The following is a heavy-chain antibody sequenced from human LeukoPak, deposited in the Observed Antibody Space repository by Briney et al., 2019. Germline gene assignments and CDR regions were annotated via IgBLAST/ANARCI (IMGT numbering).Heavy chain of an antibody. J-gene: IGHJ2*01. CDR2: IYYSGST. Sequence: SETLSLTCTVSGGSISSYCWSWIRQPPGMGLEWIGYIYYSGSTNYNPSLKNRVTISVDTSKDQFSLRLTSVTAADTAMYYCARSCLGDRYFDLWGRGTLVTVSS. CDR1: GGSISSYC. V-gene: IGHV4-59*01. D-gene: IGHD2-15*01. CDR3: ARSCLGDRYFDL.